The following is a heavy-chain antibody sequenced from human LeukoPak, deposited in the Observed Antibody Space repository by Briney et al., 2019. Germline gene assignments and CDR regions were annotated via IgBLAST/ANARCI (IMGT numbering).Heavy chain of an antibody. D-gene: IGHD1-26*01. J-gene: IGHJ3*02. CDR1: GYTFTGYY. Sequence: ASVKVSCKASGYTFTGYYMHWARQAPGQGLEWMGWINPNSGGTNYAQKFQGRVTMTRDTSISTAYMELSRLRSDDTAVYYCARSGVGAIPFDAFDIWGQGTMVTVSP. CDR2: INPNSGGT. V-gene: IGHV1-2*02. CDR3: ARSGVGAIPFDAFDI.